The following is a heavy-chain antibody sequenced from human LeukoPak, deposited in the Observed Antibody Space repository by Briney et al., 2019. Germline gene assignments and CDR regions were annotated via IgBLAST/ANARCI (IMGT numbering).Heavy chain of an antibody. CDR2: IWYDGSNK. V-gene: IGHV3-33*01. J-gene: IGHJ4*02. CDR3: ARGDFWSGYKIDY. CDR1: GFTFSSYG. D-gene: IGHD3-3*01. Sequence: GGSLRLSCAASGFTFSSYGMHWVRQAPGKGLEWVVVIWYDGSNKYYADSVKGRFTISRDNSKNTLYLQMNSLRAEDTAVYYCARGDFWSGYKIDYWGQGTLVTVSS.